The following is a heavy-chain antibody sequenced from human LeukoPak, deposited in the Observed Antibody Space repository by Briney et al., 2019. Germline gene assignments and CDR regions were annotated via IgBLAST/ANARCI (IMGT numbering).Heavy chain of an antibody. D-gene: IGHD3-10*01. CDR2: FIPIFDVS. V-gene: IGHV1-69*05. J-gene: IGHJ4*02. Sequence: SVKVSCKTSEDSFSTHTVSWVRQAPGQGLEWIGGFIPIFDVSRYANKFQGRVTITKDDSTNTAYMELSSLRSDDSAVYFCARGRHYYGSEFDSWGQGTVVTVSS. CDR1: EDSFSTHT. CDR3: ARGRHYYGSEFDS.